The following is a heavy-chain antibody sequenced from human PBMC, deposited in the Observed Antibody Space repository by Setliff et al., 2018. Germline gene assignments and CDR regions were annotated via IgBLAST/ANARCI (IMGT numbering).Heavy chain of an antibody. Sequence: TGGSLRLSCAASGFTLSPFAMSWVRQAPGKGLEWVSTIYRGDRDTFYTDSVKGRFTIFRDSSKNTLYLQMTSLRAEDTAVYYCAKPQLELRWGFESWGQGTLVTVSS. CDR1: GFTLSPFA. D-gene: IGHD1-7*01. J-gene: IGHJ4*02. CDR2: IYRGDRDT. V-gene: IGHV3-23*03. CDR3: AKPQLELRWGFES.